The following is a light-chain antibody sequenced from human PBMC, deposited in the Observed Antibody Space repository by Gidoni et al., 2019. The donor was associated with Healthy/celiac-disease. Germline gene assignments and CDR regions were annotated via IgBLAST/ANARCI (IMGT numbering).Light chain of an antibody. CDR1: QSVSSSY. CDR3: QQYGSSSS. J-gene: IGKJ4*01. Sequence: EIVFTHSPAPLSLSPGERATLSCRASQSVSSSYLAWYQQKPGQAPRLLNYGASSRATGIPDMCSGSGSGTDFTLTISRLEPEDFAVYYCQQYGSSSSFGGGTKVEIK. CDR2: GAS. V-gene: IGKV3-20*01.